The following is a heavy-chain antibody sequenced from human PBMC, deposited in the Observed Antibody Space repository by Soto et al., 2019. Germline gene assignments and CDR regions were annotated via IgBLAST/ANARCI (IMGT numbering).Heavy chain of an antibody. CDR2: LLRSGSST. J-gene: IGHJ5*02. Sequence: GGSLRLSCAASGFTFRSYAMSWARQAPGKGLEWVSSLLRSGSSTYYADSVKGRFTISSDISANSLYLQMDSLRAEDTAVYYCAKEAVSGDGVWLLDSWGQGTVVTVSS. CDR1: GFTFRSYA. V-gene: IGHV3-23*01. D-gene: IGHD4-17*01. CDR3: AKEAVSGDGVWLLDS.